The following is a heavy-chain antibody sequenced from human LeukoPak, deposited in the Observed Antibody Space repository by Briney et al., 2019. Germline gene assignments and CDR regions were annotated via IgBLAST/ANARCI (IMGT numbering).Heavy chain of an antibody. J-gene: IGHJ4*02. CDR1: GFTFSGSA. D-gene: IGHD3-22*01. CDR2: IRSKANSYAT. Sequence: PGGSLRLSCAASGFTFSGSAMHWVRQASGKGLEWVGRIRSKANSYATAYAASMKGRFTISRDDSKNTAYLQMNSLKTEDTAVYYCTRQHDTYYYDSSGYPPDYWGQGTLVTVSS. V-gene: IGHV3-73*01. CDR3: TRQHDTYYYDSSGYPPDY.